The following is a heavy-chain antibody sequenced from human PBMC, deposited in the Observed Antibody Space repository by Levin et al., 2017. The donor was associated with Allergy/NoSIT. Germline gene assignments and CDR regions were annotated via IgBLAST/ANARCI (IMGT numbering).Heavy chain of an antibody. V-gene: IGHV4-4*09. CDR1: GGSISSYY. D-gene: IGHD1-26*01. CDR3: ASYGSYHRLDY. Sequence: SETLSLTCTVSGGSISSYYWSWIRQPPGKGLEWIGYIYHSGGTNYSPSLSSRVTISIDTSKNQFSLRLSSVTAADTAMYYCASYGSYHRLDYWGQGTLVTVSS. J-gene: IGHJ4*02. CDR2: IYHSGGT.